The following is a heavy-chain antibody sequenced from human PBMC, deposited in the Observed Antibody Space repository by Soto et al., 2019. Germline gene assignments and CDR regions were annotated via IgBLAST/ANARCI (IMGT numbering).Heavy chain of an antibody. J-gene: IGHJ6*02. Sequence: SETLSLTCTVSGGSISSYYWSWIRQPPGKGLEWIGYIYYSGSTNYNPSLKSRVTISVDTSKNQFSLKLSSVTAADTAVYYCARDSKWLGATHDEYYYYYYGMDVWGQGTTVTVSS. V-gene: IGHV4-59*01. D-gene: IGHD6-19*01. CDR3: ARDSKWLGATHDEYYYYYYGMDV. CDR1: GGSISSYY. CDR2: IYYSGST.